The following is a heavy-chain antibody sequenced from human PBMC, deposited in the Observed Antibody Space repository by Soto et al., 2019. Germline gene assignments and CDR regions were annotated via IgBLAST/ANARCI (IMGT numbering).Heavy chain of an antibody. CDR1: GGSFSRYY. CDR2: INHSGST. Sequence: SETLSLTCAVYGGSFSRYYWSWIRQPPGQGLEWIGEINHSGSTNYNPSLKSRVTISVDTSKNQFSLKLSSVTAADTAVYYCARSPLRYSNPYYFNYYGQRTLDIV. J-gene: IGHJ4*02. CDR3: ARSPLRYSNPYYFNY. V-gene: IGHV4-34*01. D-gene: IGHD3-9*01.